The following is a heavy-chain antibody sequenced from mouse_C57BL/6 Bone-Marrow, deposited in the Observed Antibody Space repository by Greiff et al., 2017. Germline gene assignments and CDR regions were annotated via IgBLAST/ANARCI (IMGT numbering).Heavy chain of an antibody. CDR3: ARGIVTTCFDD. D-gene: IGHD2-5*01. V-gene: IGHV5-4*03. CDR2: ISDGGSYT. Sequence: DVKLQESGGGLVKPGGSLKLSCAASGFTFSSYAMSWVRQTPEKRLEWVATISDGGSYTYYPDNVKGRFTISRDNAKNNLYLQMSHLKSEDTAMYYCARGIVTTCFDDWGQGTTLTVSS. CDR1: GFTFSSYA. J-gene: IGHJ2*01.